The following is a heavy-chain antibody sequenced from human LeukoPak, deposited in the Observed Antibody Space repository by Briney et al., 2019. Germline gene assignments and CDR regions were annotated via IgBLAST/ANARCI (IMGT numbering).Heavy chain of an antibody. J-gene: IGHJ5*02. V-gene: IGHV1-46*01. D-gene: IGHD2-2*02. CDR3: SRGEYQLLYDH. CDR2: INPSGGST. Sequence: ASVKVSCKASGCTFPNFYMHWVRQAPGQGLEWMGIINPSGGSTTYAQKFQGRVSMTRDTSTSTVYMELSSLRSEDTAVYYCSRGEYQLLYDHWGQGTLVSVAS. CDR1: GCTFPNFY.